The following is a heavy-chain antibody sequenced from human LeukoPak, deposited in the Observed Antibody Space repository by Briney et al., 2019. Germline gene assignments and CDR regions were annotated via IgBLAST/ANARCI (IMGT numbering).Heavy chain of an antibody. CDR3: ASTYYDSSGYHDAFDI. CDR2: IYYSGST. Sequence: SETLSLTCTVSGGTISSGDYYWSWIRQPPGKGLEWIGYIYYSGSTYYNPSLKSRVTISVDTSKNQFSLKLSSVTAADTAVYYCASTYYDSSGYHDAFDIWGQGTMVTVSS. CDR1: GGTISSGDYY. V-gene: IGHV4-30-4*01. D-gene: IGHD3-22*01. J-gene: IGHJ3*02.